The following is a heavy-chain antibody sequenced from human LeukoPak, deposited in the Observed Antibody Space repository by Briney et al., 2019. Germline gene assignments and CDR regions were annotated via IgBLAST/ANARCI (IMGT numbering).Heavy chain of an antibody. CDR1: GYIFTGNF. Sequence: ASVKVSCKASGYIFTGNFIHWVRQAPGQGLEWMGWFTPETGATHYAEKFQGRVTLTRDTSITTAHMELTRLTSDDTAVYYCAREDRESGGMDVWGQGTAVSVSS. CDR3: AREDRESGGMDV. CDR2: FTPETGAT. J-gene: IGHJ6*02. V-gene: IGHV1-2*02.